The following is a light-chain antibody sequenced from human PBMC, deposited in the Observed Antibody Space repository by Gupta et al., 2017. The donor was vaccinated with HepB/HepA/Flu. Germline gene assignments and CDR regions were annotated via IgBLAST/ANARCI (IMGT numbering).Light chain of an antibody. Sequence: DIQMTQSPSTLSASVGDTVTITCRASQTISSWLAWYQQKPGKAPQLLIYKASTLNSGVPSRFSGSGSGTNFTLTISSLQPDDVATYYCQENSDLRTFGQGTKVEIK. V-gene: IGKV1-5*03. CDR2: KAS. J-gene: IGKJ1*01. CDR3: QENSDLRT. CDR1: QTISSW.